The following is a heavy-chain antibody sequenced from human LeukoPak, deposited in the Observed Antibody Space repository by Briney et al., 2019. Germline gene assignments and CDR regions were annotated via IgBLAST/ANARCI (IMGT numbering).Heavy chain of an antibody. J-gene: IGHJ4*02. D-gene: IGHD2-15*01. V-gene: IGHV1-2*02. CDR2: INPNSGGT. Sequence: GASVKVSCKASGYTFTGYYMHWVRQAPGQGLEWMGWINPNSGGTNYAQKFQGRVTMTRDTSISTAYMELSRLRSDDTAVYYCARRLNYCSGGSCYSFIDYWGQGTLVTVSS. CDR1: GYTFTGYY. CDR3: ARRLNYCSGGSCYSFIDY.